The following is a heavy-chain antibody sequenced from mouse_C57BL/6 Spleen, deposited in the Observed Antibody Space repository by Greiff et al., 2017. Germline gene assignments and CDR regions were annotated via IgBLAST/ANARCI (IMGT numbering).Heavy chain of an antibody. J-gene: IGHJ2*01. Sequence: QVQLQQSGPELVKPGASVKISCKASGYAFSSSWMNWVKQRPGKGLEWIGRIYPGDGDTNYNGKFKGKATLTADKSSSTAYMQLGSLTSEDYAVYFCARSSYYGSSYDFDYWGQGTTLTVSS. D-gene: IGHD1-1*01. CDR3: ARSSYYGSSYDFDY. CDR1: GYAFSSSW. CDR2: IYPGDGDT. V-gene: IGHV1-82*01.